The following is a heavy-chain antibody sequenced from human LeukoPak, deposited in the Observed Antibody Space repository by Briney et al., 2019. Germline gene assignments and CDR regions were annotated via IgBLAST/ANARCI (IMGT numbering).Heavy chain of an antibody. CDR3: AKAPGLGVTTWFDP. CDR1: GFTFSSYD. V-gene: IGHV3-13*01. CDR2: IGTAGDT. Sequence: GGSLRLSCAASGFTFSSYDMHWVRQATGKGLEWVSAIGTAGDTYYPGSVKGRFTISRENAKNSLYLQMNSLRAEDTAVYYCAKAPGLGVTTWFDPWGQGTLVTVSS. J-gene: IGHJ5*02. D-gene: IGHD4-17*01.